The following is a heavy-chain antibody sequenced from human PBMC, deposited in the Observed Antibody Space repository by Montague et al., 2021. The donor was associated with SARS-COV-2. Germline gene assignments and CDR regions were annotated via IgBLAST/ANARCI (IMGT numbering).Heavy chain of an antibody. CDR2: IWYDRSRN. J-gene: IGHJ6*02. Sequence: SLRLSCAASGFTFSSYGTHWVRQAPGKGLEWVAIIWYDRSRNYYADSVKGRFTISRDNSKNTLYLQMNTLRAEDTAVYYCARDSSSGSDWYYYYGMDVWGQGTTVTVSS. CDR3: ARDSSSGSDWYYYYGMDV. V-gene: IGHV3-33*01. CDR1: GFTFSSYG. D-gene: IGHD6-13*01.